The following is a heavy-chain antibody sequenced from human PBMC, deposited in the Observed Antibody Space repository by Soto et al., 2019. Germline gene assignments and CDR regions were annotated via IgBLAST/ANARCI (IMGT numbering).Heavy chain of an antibody. V-gene: IGHV4-39*01. CDR3: AVVDSTGNWFDP. CDR2: MYYSGTT. Sequence: PSETLCLTCTVSGGSSSSSGFYWGWLRQPPGKGLDFIGSMYYSGTTYYNPSLKNRITISVDTSKNQFSLKLISVTAADTAVYYCAVVDSTGNWFDPWGQGALVTVSS. J-gene: IGHJ5*02. D-gene: IGHD3-22*01. CDR1: GGSSSSSGFY.